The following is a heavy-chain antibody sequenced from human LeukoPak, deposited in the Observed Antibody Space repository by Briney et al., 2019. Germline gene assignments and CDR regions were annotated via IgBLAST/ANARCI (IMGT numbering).Heavy chain of an antibody. CDR3: ARDPIAAPLDY. D-gene: IGHD6-13*01. Sequence: SQTLSLTCTVSGGSISSGSYYWSWIRQPAGKGLEWIGRIYTSGSTNYNPSLKSRVTMSVDTSKNQFSLKLSSVTAADTAVYYCARDPIAAPLDYWAREPWSPSPQ. V-gene: IGHV4-61*02. CDR2: IYTSGST. J-gene: IGHJ4*02. CDR1: GGSISSGSYY.